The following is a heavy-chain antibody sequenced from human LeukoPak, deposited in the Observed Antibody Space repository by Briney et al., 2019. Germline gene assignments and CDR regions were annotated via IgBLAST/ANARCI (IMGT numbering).Heavy chain of an antibody. Sequence: SETLSLTCTVSGGSISSYYWSWIRQPPGKGLEWIGYIYYSGSTNYNPSLKSRVTISVDTSKNQFSLKLSSVTAADTAVYYCASYSNYGAFDIWGQGTMVTVSS. D-gene: IGHD4-11*01. CDR2: IYYSGST. CDR1: GGSISSYY. J-gene: IGHJ3*02. CDR3: ASYSNYGAFDI. V-gene: IGHV4-59*01.